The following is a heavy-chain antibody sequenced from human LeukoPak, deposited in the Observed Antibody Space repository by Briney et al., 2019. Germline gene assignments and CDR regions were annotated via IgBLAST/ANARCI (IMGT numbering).Heavy chain of an antibody. CDR2: INPHSGDT. CDR3: ARGGYFHNSGQFDP. CDR1: GYTFTDFY. V-gene: IGHV1-2*02. D-gene: IGHD3-22*01. Sequence: ASLKDSCKSPGYTFTDFYIHGVPQAPGQGLESMGCINPHSGDTNYAQKFQGRVTVTRDTSISTAYMELNRLTSDDTAMYYCARGGYFHNSGQFDPWGQETLVTVSS. J-gene: IGHJ5*02.